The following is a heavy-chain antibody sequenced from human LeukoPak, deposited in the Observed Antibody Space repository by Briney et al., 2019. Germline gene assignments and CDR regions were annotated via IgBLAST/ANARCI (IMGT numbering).Heavy chain of an antibody. CDR2: IYYSGST. D-gene: IGHD6-19*01. CDR3: ARSPRIAVAGRELDI. V-gene: IGHV4-28*01. J-gene: IGHJ3*02. Sequence: SDTLSLTCAVSGYSISSSNWWGWIRQPPGKGLEWIGYIYYSGSTYYNPSLKSRVTMSVDTSKNQFSLKLSSVTAVDTAVYYCARSPRIAVAGRELDIWGQGTMVTVSS. CDR1: GYSISSSNW.